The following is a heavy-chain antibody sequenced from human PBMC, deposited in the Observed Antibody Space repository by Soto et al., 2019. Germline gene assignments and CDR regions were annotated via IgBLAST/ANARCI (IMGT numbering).Heavy chain of an antibody. CDR3: ARLTGYSSGWYAT. J-gene: IGHJ5*02. CDR2: VSTFNGNA. D-gene: IGHD6-19*01. CDR1: GYTFSNYG. Sequence: ASVKVSCKTSGYTFSNYGIAWVRQAPGQGLECMGWVSTFNGNAHYAQSLQDRVTMTTDASTNTVYLELTSLRSDDTGVYYCARLTGYSSGWYATWGQGXLVTVYS. V-gene: IGHV1-18*01.